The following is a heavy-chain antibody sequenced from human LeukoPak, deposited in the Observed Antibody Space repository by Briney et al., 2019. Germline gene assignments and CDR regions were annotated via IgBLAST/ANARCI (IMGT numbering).Heavy chain of an antibody. Sequence: APVKLSCKASGYTFTSYGISWVRQAPGKGLEWMGWISAYNGNTNYAQKLQGRVTMTTDTSTSTAYMELRSLRSDDTAVYYCARVDDFWSGYTVDVWGKGTTVTVSS. CDR3: ARVDDFWSGYTVDV. D-gene: IGHD3-3*01. CDR2: ISAYNGNT. V-gene: IGHV1-18*01. J-gene: IGHJ6*04. CDR1: GYTFTSYG.